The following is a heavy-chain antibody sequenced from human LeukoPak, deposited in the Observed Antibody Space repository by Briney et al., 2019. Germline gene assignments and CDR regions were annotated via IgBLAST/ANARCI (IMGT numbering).Heavy chain of an antibody. Sequence: ASVKVSCKASGYTFTSYDINWVRQATGQGLEWMGWMNPNSGNTGYAQKFQGRVTMTRNTSISTAYMELSSLRSEDTAAYYCARGPGSSWFYYYYYMDVWGKGTTVTVSS. V-gene: IGHV1-8*01. CDR3: ARGPGSSWFYYYYYMDV. D-gene: IGHD6-13*01. J-gene: IGHJ6*03. CDR2: MNPNSGNT. CDR1: GYTFTSYD.